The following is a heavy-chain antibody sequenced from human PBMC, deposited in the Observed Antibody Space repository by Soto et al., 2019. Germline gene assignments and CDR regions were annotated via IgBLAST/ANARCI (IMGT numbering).Heavy chain of an antibody. Sequence: GSLRLSCAASGFTFSTYAMNWVRQAPGKGLEWVSAIDGGADSTDYAAPVKGRFTISRDDSRDTLYLQMNGLKTEDTAVYYCTTGGISGSRWWYFGLDVWGQGTMVTVSS. D-gene: IGHD1-26*01. CDR2: IDGGADST. CDR1: GFTFSTYA. CDR3: TTGGISGSRWWYFGLDV. J-gene: IGHJ6*02. V-gene: IGHV3-23*01.